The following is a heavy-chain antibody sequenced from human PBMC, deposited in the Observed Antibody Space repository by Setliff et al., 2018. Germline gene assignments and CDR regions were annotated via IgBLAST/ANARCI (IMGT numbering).Heavy chain of an antibody. Sequence: VKVSCKASGYTFSNYGVTWVRQAPGQGLEWMGWVTVYNGNTKYAQNLQGRLTLTTDISTSTAYMELGSLTTDDTAVYYCARVESMVRGKNILRHFDYWGQGRQVTVSS. J-gene: IGHJ4*02. D-gene: IGHD3-10*01. CDR3: ARVESMVRGKNILRHFDY. V-gene: IGHV1-18*01. CDR2: VTVYNGNT. CDR1: GYTFSNYG.